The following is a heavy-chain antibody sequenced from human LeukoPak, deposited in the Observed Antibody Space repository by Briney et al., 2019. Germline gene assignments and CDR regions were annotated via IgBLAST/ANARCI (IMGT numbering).Heavy chain of an antibody. D-gene: IGHD3-22*01. CDR3: ARRGYYYDSSGYVIDWFDP. Sequence: GESLKISCKASGYSFSSYWISWVRQMPGKGLEWMGRIDPSDSYTNYSPSFQGHVTISADKSISTAYLQWSSLKASDTAMYYCARRGYYYDSSGYVIDWFDPWGQGTLVTVSS. CDR2: IDPSDSYT. CDR1: GYSFSSYW. V-gene: IGHV5-10-1*01. J-gene: IGHJ5*02.